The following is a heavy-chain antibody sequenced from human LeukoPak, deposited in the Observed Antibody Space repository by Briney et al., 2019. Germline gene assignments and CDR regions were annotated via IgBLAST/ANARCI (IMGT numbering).Heavy chain of an antibody. Sequence: PGGSLRLSCAASGFTFSSYAMSWVCQAPGKGLEWVSAISGSGGSTYYADSVKGRFTISRDNSKNTLYLQMNSLRAEDTAVYYCAKEANYYDSSGYSTDYWGQGTLVTVSS. V-gene: IGHV3-23*01. CDR3: AKEANYYDSSGYSTDY. CDR2: ISGSGGST. D-gene: IGHD3-22*01. CDR1: GFTFSSYA. J-gene: IGHJ4*02.